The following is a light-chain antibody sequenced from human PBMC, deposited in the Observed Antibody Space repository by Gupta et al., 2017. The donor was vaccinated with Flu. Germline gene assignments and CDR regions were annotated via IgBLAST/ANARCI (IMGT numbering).Light chain of an antibody. CDR2: GAS. CDR1: QSVNSN. Sequence: EVVMTQSPATLSVSPGERATLSCRASQSVNSNLAWYQQKPGQPPRPLIYGASTRATGVPHRFSGSGSGTEFTLTISSLQSEDVAVYYCKQYNNWPPGETFGQGTKVEIK. J-gene: IGKJ1*01. V-gene: IGKV3-15*01. CDR3: KQYNNWPPGET.